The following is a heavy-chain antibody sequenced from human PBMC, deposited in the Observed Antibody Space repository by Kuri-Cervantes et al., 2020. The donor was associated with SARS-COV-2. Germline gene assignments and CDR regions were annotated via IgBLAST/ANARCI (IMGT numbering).Heavy chain of an antibody. Sequence: GGSLRLSCAASGFTFSDYEMNWVRQAPGKGLEWVSYISISGSTIYYADSVKGRFTISRDNAKNSLYLQMNSLRAEDTAVYYCARDKSGSWYRVGYYMDVWAKGPRSPSP. CDR3: ARDKSGSWYRVGYYMDV. J-gene: IGHJ6*03. D-gene: IGHD6-13*01. CDR1: GFTFSDYE. V-gene: IGHV3-48*03. CDR2: ISISGSTI.